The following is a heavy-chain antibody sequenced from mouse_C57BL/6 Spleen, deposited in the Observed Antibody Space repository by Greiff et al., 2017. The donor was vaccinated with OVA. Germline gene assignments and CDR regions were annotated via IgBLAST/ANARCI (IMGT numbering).Heavy chain of an antibody. J-gene: IGHJ2*01. D-gene: IGHD1-1*01. V-gene: IGHV1-55*01. CDR2: IYPGSGST. CDR1: GYTFTSYW. Sequence: VQLQQPGAELVKPGASVKMSCKASGYTFTSYWITWVKQRPGQGLEWIGDIYPGSGSTNYNEKFKSKATLTVDTSSSTAYMQLRSLTSEDSAVYYCARWGYYGSSYLYYFDYWGQGTTLTVAS. CDR3: ARWGYYGSSYLYYFDY.